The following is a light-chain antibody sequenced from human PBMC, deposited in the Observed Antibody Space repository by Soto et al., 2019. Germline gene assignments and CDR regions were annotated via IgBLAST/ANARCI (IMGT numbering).Light chain of an antibody. CDR2: EGT. V-gene: IGLV2-23*01. CDR1: SSDVGTYYF. CDR3: CSYARHNIFA. J-gene: IGLJ1*01. Sequence: LSQPRAVKECSAQWITIYYNKSSSDVGTYYFVSWYQQHPGKVPKLMIYEGTKRPSGVSDRFSGSKSGNTASMTISGLQAEDEANYDCCSYARHNIFAFGTVTTVTVL.